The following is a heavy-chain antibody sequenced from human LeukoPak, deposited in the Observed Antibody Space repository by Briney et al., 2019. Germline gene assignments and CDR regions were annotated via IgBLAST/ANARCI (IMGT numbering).Heavy chain of an antibody. Sequence: PGGSLRLSCAASGFIFTDYSINWVRQAPGKGLEWVAVISYDGSNKYYADSVKGRFTISRDNSKNTLYLQMNSLRAEDTAVYYCARVLGGYSYGDYWGQGTLVTVSS. J-gene: IGHJ4*02. CDR2: ISYDGSNK. CDR3: ARVLGGYSYGDY. V-gene: IGHV3-30*03. D-gene: IGHD5-18*01. CDR1: GFIFTDYS.